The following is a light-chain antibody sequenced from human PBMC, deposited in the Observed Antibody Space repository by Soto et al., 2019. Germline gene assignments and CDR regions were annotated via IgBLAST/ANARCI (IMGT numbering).Light chain of an antibody. Sequence: QSALTQPASVSGSPGQSITISCGGTSSDVGAYIYVSWYQQFPGKAPKLILYEVNTRPSGVSNRFSASKSDTTASLTISGLQPEDEADYYCSSYSYIDTKVFGPGTKLTVL. CDR3: SSYSYIDTKV. J-gene: IGLJ1*01. CDR2: EVN. CDR1: SSDVGAYIY. V-gene: IGLV2-14*03.